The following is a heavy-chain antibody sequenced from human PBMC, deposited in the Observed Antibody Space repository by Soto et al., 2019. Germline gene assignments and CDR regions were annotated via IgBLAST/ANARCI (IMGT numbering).Heavy chain of an antibody. J-gene: IGHJ4*02. Sequence: ASVKVSCKASGYTFTSYAMHWVRQAPGQRLEWMGWINAGNGNTKYSQKFQGRVTITRDTSASTAYMELSSLRSEDTAVYYCAREYYDFWSGYYRFDYWGRGTLVTVSS. D-gene: IGHD3-3*01. CDR1: GYTFTSYA. V-gene: IGHV1-3*01. CDR3: AREYYDFWSGYYRFDY. CDR2: INAGNGNT.